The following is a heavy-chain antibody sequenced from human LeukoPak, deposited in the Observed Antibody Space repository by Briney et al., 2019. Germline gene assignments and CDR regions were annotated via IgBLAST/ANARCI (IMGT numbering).Heavy chain of an antibody. CDR2: ITGSGSTI. Sequence: GGSLRLSCAASGFTFSSYWMHWVRQAPGKGLVWVSYITGSGSTIYYADSVKGRFTISRDNAKNSLYLQMNSLRAEDTAVYYCARDQEGDYWGQGTLVAVSS. J-gene: IGHJ4*02. V-gene: IGHV3-48*04. CDR3: ARDQEGDY. CDR1: GFTFSSYW.